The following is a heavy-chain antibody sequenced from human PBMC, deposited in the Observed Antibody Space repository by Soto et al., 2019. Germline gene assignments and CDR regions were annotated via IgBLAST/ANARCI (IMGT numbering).Heavy chain of an antibody. J-gene: IGHJ4*02. D-gene: IGHD3-9*01. CDR2: INHSGSN. V-gene: IGHV4-34*01. CDR3: GESNWLWSINY. Sequence: TLSLTCAVYGGSFSGYYWSWIRQPPGKGLEWIGEINHSGSNNYYPSLKSRVTISVDTSKNQFSLKLSSVTAADTAVYYCGESNWLWSINYWGQGPLVTDSS. CDR1: GGSFSGYY.